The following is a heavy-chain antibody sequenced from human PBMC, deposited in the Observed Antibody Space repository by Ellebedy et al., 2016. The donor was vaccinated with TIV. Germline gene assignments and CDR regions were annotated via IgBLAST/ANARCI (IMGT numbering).Heavy chain of an antibody. CDR1: GFTFDDYA. Sequence: GESLKISCAASGFTFDDYAMHWVRQAPGKGLEWVSGISWDGGSTYYADSVKGRFTISRDNSKNSLYLQMNSLRTEDTALYYCAKVDPDYWYFDLWGRGTLVTVSS. CDR3: AKVDPDYWYFDL. CDR2: ISWDGGST. J-gene: IGHJ2*01. V-gene: IGHV3-43*02.